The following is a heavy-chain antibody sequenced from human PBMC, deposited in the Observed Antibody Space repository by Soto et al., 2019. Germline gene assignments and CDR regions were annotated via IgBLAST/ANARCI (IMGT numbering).Heavy chain of an antibody. CDR2: IIPIFGTA. CDR3: ARDFVYCGGDCYFNWFDP. V-gene: IGHV1-69*01. CDR1: GGTFSSYA. Sequence: QVQLVQSGAEVKKPGSSVKVSCKASGGTFSSYAISWVRQAPGQGLEWMGGIIPIFGTANYAQKFQGRVTITADDSTSTAYMELSSLRSEDTAVYYWARDFVYCGGDCYFNWFDPWGQGTLVTVSS. D-gene: IGHD2-21*02. J-gene: IGHJ5*02.